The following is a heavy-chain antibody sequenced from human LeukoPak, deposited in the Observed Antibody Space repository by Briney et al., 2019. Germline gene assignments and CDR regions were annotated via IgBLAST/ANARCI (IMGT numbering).Heavy chain of an antibody. CDR1: GGSFSGYY. J-gene: IGHJ5*02. CDR2: INHSGST. Sequence: SETLSLTCAVYGGSFSGYYWSWIRQPPGKGLEWIGEINHSGSTNYNPSLKSRVTISVDTSKNQFSLRLSSVTAADTAVYYCARVEVAPRSWFDPWGQGTLVTVSS. D-gene: IGHD5-12*01. V-gene: IGHV4-34*01. CDR3: ARVEVAPRSWFDP.